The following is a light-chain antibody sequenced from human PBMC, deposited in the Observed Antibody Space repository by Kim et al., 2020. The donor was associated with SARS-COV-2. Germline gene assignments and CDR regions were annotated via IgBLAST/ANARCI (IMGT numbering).Light chain of an antibody. J-gene: IGLJ2*01. CDR2: GKN. V-gene: IGLV3-19*01. CDR3: HSWDSSGNEVL. Sequence: ALGQPIGITCQADSLRNLEATWYNQKPGQATVVGMSGKNQRPSGIPDRFAGSRLGKRASLIITGAQGEEEADYYSHSWDSSGNEVLFGGGTKVTVL. CDR1: SLRNLE.